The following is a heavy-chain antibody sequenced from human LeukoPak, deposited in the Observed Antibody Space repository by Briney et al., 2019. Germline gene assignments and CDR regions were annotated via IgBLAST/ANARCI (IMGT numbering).Heavy chain of an antibody. D-gene: IGHD3-3*01. CDR1: GFSFSSYG. J-gene: IGHJ3*02. Sequence: GGSLRLSCTASGFSFSSYGMHWVRQAPGKGLEWLGIIYYDGSNKYYADSVKGRFTISRDNSKNTLYLQMNSLRAEDTAVYYCARDLGVAPQYAFDIWGQGTMVTVSS. CDR3: ARDLGVAPQYAFDI. CDR2: IYYDGSNK. V-gene: IGHV3-30*03.